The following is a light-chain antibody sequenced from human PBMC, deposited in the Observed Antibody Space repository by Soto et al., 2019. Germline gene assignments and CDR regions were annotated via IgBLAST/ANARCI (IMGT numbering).Light chain of an antibody. V-gene: IGLV8-61*01. CDR1: SGSVSTSYY. Sequence: QTVVTQEPSFSVSPGRTVTLTCGLSSGSVSTSYYPSWYQQTPGQAPRTLIYDTNTRSSGVPDRFSGSILGNKAALTITGAQAEDEWDDYCVLYMGSGIWVFGGGTKLTVL. J-gene: IGLJ3*02. CDR2: DTN. CDR3: VLYMGSGIWV.